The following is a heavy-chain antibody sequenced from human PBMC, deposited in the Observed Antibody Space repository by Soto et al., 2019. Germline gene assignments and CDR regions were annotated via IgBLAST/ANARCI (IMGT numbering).Heavy chain of an antibody. CDR1: GDSISNLDYF. V-gene: IGHV4-39*01. J-gene: IGHJ6*02. Sequence: SETLSLTCSVSGDSISNLDYFWAWIRQPPGQALEYIGYIYKSATTYYNPSFESRVAISVDTSKNQFSLKLSSVTAADTAVYYCASFGVPAVYYGMDVWGQGTTVTVSS. CDR3: ASFGVPAVYYGMDV. D-gene: IGHD2-2*01. CDR2: IYKSATT.